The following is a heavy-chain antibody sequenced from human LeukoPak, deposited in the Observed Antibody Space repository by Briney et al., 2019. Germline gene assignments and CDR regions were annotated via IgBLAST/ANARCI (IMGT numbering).Heavy chain of an antibody. D-gene: IGHD5-12*01. J-gene: IGHJ4*02. V-gene: IGHV1-18*04. CDR1: GYTFTGYY. CDR3: ARRGYSGSDILY. Sequence: ASVKVSCKASGYTFTGYYMHWVRQAPGQGLEWMGWISAYNGNTNYAQKLQGRVTMTTDTSTSTAYMELRSLRSDDTAVYYCARRGYSGSDILYWGQGTLVTVSS. CDR2: ISAYNGNT.